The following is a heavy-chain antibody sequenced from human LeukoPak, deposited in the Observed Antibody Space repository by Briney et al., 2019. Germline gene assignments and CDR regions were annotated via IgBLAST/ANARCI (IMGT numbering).Heavy chain of an antibody. CDR2: ISGSGGST. CDR3: AKGKSIYCSGGSCPLDY. CDR1: GFTFSSYA. V-gene: IGHV3-23*01. Sequence: PGGSLRLSCAASGFTFSSYAMSWVRQAPGKGLEWVSAISGSGGSTYYADSVKGRFTISRDNSKNTLYLQMNSLRAEDTAVYYCAKGKSIYCSGGSCPLDYWGQGTLVTVSS. D-gene: IGHD2-15*01. J-gene: IGHJ4*02.